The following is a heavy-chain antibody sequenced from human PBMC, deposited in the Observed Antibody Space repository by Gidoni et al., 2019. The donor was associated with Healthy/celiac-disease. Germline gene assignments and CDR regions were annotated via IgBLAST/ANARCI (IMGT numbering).Heavy chain of an antibody. CDR3: AKGVISGYYFDAFDI. J-gene: IGHJ3*02. Sequence: EVQLVESGGGLVQPGRSLRLSCAASGFTFDDYAMHWVRQAPGKGLEWVSGISWNSGSIGYADSVKGRFTISRDNAKNSLYLQMNSLRAEDTALYYCAKGVISGYYFDAFDIWGQGTMVTVSS. CDR1: GFTFDDYA. V-gene: IGHV3-9*01. D-gene: IGHD3-22*01. CDR2: ISWNSGSI.